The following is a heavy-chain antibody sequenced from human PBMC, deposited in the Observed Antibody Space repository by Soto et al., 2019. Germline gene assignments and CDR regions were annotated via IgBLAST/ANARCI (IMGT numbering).Heavy chain of an antibody. CDR3: ARGGMNDILTGYPYNWFDP. Sequence: PSETLSLTCAVYGGSFSGYYWSWIRQPPGKGLEWIGEINHSGSTNYNPSLKSRVTISVDTSKNQFSLKLSSVTAADTAVYYCARGGMNDILTGYPYNWFDPWGQGTLVTSPQ. D-gene: IGHD3-9*01. J-gene: IGHJ5*02. V-gene: IGHV4-34*01. CDR2: INHSGST. CDR1: GGSFSGYY.